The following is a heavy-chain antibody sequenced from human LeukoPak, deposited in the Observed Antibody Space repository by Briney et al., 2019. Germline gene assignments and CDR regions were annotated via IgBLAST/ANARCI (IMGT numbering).Heavy chain of an antibody. CDR3: ARARGNHRYYYYYYMDV. Sequence: PGGSLRLSCAASGFTFSSYWMSWVRQAPGKGLEWVANIKQDGSEKYYVDSVKGRFTISRDNAKNSLYLQMNSLRAEDTAVYYCARARGNHRYYYYYYMDVWGKGTTVTVSS. V-gene: IGHV3-7*01. J-gene: IGHJ6*03. CDR1: GFTFSSYW. D-gene: IGHD4-23*01. CDR2: IKQDGSEK.